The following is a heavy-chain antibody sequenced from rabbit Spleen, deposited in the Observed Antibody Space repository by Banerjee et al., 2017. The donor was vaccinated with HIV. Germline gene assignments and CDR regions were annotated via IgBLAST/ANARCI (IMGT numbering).Heavy chain of an antibody. V-gene: IGHV1S47*01. CDR3: ARDFVGVIGWNFYL. D-gene: IGHD1-1*01. Sequence: ENWVNGRFSISRENAQNTVFLQMTSLTAADTATYFCARDFVGVIGWNFYLWGQGTLVTVS. J-gene: IGHJ4*01.